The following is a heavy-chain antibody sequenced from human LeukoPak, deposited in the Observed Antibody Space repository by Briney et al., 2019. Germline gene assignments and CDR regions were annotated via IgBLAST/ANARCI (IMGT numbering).Heavy chain of an antibody. V-gene: IGHV4-59*11. D-gene: IGHD3-22*01. Sequence: SETLSLTCTVSGGSIGSHYWSWIRQPPGSGLEWIGYVFYSGTTNYNPSLKSRVTISVDTSKNQFSLKLSSVTAADTAVYYCARDYYDSRGDAFDIWGLGTMVNVSS. J-gene: IGHJ3*02. CDR1: GGSIGSHY. CDR2: VFYSGTT. CDR3: ARDYYDSRGDAFDI.